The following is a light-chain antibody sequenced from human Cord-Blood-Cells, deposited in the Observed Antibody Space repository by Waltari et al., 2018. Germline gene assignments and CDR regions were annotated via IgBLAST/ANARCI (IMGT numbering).Light chain of an antibody. Sequence: QSALTQPASVSGSPGQSITISCTGSSSDVGGYNYVSWYQQHPGKAPKLMIYDVSKRPPGLSNRFSGSKSGNTASLTISGLQAEDEADYYCSSYTSSSTSHWVFGGGTKLTVL. CDR1: SSDVGGYNY. CDR2: DVS. V-gene: IGLV2-14*01. J-gene: IGLJ3*02. CDR3: SSYTSSSTSHWV.